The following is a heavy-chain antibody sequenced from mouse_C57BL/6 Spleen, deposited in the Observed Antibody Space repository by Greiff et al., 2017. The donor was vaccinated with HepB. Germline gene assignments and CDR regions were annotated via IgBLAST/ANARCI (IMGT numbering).Heavy chain of an antibody. V-gene: IGHV1-80*01. Sequence: QVQLQQSGAELVKPGASVKISCKASGYAFSSYWMNWVKQRPGKGLEWIGQIYPGDGDTNYNGKFKGKATLTAAKASSTAYMQLSSLTSEDSAVYFCARRASYYGSSYWYFDVWGTGTTVTVSS. CDR3: ARRASYYGSSYWYFDV. CDR1: GYAFSSYW. CDR2: IYPGDGDT. J-gene: IGHJ1*03. D-gene: IGHD1-1*01.